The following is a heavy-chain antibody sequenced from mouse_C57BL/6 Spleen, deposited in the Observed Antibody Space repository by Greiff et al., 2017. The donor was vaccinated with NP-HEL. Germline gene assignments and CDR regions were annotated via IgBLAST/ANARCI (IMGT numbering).Heavy chain of an antibody. Sequence: VQLQQSGPELVKPGASVKISCKASGYAFSGSWMNWVKQRPGKGLEWIGRIYPGDGETNYNGKFKGKATLTADKSSSTAYMQLSSLTSEDSAVYLCARSLLGYYAMDYGGQGTSVTVSS. D-gene: IGHD2-12*01. CDR3: ARSLLGYYAMDY. CDR2: IYPGDGET. CDR1: GYAFSGSW. V-gene: IGHV1-82*01. J-gene: IGHJ4*01.